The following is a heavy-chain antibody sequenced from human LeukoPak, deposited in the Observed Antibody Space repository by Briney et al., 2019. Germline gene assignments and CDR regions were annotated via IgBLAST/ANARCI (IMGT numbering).Heavy chain of an antibody. Sequence: GASVKVSCKASGYTFTSYDINWVRQATGQGLEWMGWMNPNSGNTGYAQKFQGRVTMTRNTSISTAYMELSSLRSEDTAVYYCARGRGARNCSSTSCYWAYYYYGMDVWGQGTTVTVSS. CDR3: ARGRGARNCSSTSCYWAYYYYGMDV. V-gene: IGHV1-8*01. D-gene: IGHD2-2*01. CDR2: MNPNSGNT. CDR1: GYTFTSYD. J-gene: IGHJ6*02.